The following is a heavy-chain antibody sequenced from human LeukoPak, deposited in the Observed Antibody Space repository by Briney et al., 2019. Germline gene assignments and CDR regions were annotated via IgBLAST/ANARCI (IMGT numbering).Heavy chain of an antibody. Sequence: TGGSLRLSCAASGFTFSSYAMSWVRQAPGKGLEWVSAISGSGGSTYYADPVKGQFTISRDNSKNTLYLQMNSLRAEDTAVYYCAKGLGLFDYWGQGTLVTVSS. V-gene: IGHV3-23*01. CDR1: GFTFSSYA. J-gene: IGHJ4*02. CDR2: ISGSGGST. D-gene: IGHD3-16*01. CDR3: AKGLGLFDY.